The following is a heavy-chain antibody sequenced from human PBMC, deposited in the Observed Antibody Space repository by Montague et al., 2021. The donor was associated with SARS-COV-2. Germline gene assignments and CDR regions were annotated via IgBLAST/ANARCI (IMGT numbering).Heavy chain of an antibody. Sequence: SETLSLTCAVYGGSFSGYYWSWIRQPPEKGLEWIGEINQSGRTNNNPSLKSRVIISVDTSKNQFSLKLSSVIAADTAVYYCARRGSSVWGVTVSAELDYWGQGTLVTVSS. CDR1: GGSFSGYY. CDR3: ARRGSSVWGVTVSAELDY. J-gene: IGHJ4*02. V-gene: IGHV4-34*01. CDR2: INQSGRT. D-gene: IGHD3-10*01.